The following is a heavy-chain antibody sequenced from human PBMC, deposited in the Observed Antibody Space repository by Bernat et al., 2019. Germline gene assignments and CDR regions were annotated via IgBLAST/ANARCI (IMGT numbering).Heavy chain of an antibody. CDR1: GLTVSSNY. D-gene: IGHD5-18*01. Sequence: EVQLVESGGGLVQPGGSLRLSCTASGLTVSSNYMSWVRQAPGKGLEWLSVSYSGGNTRIADSLKVRFTMSSDSSKNMLYLQMNNLRVEDTAVYYCARRGGHLWFFDYWGQGTLVTVSS. CDR3: ARRGGHLWFFDY. CDR2: SYSGGNT. J-gene: IGHJ4*02. V-gene: IGHV3-66*04.